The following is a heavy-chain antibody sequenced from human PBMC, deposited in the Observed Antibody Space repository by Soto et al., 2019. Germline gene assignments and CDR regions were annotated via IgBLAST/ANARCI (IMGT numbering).Heavy chain of an antibody. V-gene: IGHV3-11*01. CDR1: GFTFSDYY. CDR3: ARDGRDIVVVPAAHALDWFDP. CDR2: ISSSGSTI. D-gene: IGHD2-2*01. Sequence: GGSLRLSCAASGFTFSDYYMSWIRQAPGKGLEWVSYISSSGSTIYYADSVKGRFTISRDNAKNSLYLQMNSLRAEDTAVYYCARDGRDIVVVPAAHALDWFDPWGQGTLVTVSS. J-gene: IGHJ5*02.